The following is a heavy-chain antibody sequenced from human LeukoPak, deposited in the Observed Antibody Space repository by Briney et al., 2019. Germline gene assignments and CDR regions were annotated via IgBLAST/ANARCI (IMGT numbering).Heavy chain of an antibody. CDR2: ISAYNGNT. D-gene: IGHD6-19*01. V-gene: IGHV1-18*01. CDR3: ASASSGSWDQYFDY. J-gene: IGHJ4*02. CDR1: GYTFTSYG. Sequence: ASAKVSCKASGYTFTSYGISWVRQAPGQGLEWMGWISAYNGNTNYAQKLQGRVTMTTDTSTSTAYMELRSLRSDDTALYYCASASSGSWDQYFDYWGQGTLVTVSS.